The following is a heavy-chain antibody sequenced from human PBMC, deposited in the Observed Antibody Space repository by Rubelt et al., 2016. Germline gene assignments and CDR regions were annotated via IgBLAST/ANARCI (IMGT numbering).Heavy chain of an antibody. D-gene: IGHD4-17*01. CDR1: GFTFSSYG. V-gene: IGHV3-30*03. J-gene: IGHJ5*02. CDR3: GRGCMIATVKGGWLDP. Sequence: EFGGGVVQPGRSLRLSCAASGFTFSSYGMHWVRQAPGKGLEWVAVISYDGSNKYYADSVKGRFTISRDNSRNTLYLQMNSLRAEDTAVYYCGRGCMIATVKGGWLDPWGQGTLVTVSS. CDR2: ISYDGSNK.